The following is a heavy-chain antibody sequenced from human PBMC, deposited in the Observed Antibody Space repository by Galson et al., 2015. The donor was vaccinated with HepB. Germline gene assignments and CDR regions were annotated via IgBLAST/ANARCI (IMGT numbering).Heavy chain of an antibody. J-gene: IGHJ5*02. CDR2: ISSDGNNK. CDR1: GFTFSTYG. D-gene: IGHD3-10*01. Sequence: SLRLSCAGSGFTFSTYGMHWVRQAPGKGLEWLAVISSDGNNKYHADSVKGRFTISRDNSENTLFLQMNSLRTEDTAVYFCAKEGNYYRSASSHHYNWFDPWGQGTLVTVSS. CDR3: AKEGNYYRSASSHHYNWFDP. V-gene: IGHV3-30*18.